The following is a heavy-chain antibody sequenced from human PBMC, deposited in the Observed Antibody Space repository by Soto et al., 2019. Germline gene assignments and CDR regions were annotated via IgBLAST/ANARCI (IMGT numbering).Heavy chain of an antibody. CDR2: IYPGNSDT. Sequence: GESLKISCKGSGYNFANYWIGWVRQMPGKGLEWMGIIYPGNSDTRYSPSFQGQVTISADTSISTTYLEWSSLKASDTAFFYCARTSMQSRGYSYGHGGMDVWGQGTTVTVSS. CDR3: ARTSMQSRGYSYGHGGMDV. D-gene: IGHD5-18*01. V-gene: IGHV5-51*01. CDR1: GYNFANYW. J-gene: IGHJ6*02.